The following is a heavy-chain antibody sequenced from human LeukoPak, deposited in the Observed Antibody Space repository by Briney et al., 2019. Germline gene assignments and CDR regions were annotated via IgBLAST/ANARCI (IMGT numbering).Heavy chain of an antibody. J-gene: IGHJ4*02. CDR2: ISSSSSYI. Sequence: GGSLRLSCAAFGFTFSSYSMNWVRQAPGKALEWVSSISSSSSYIYYADSVKGRFTISRDNAKNSLYLQMNSLRAEETAVYYCARDRTVVTADILDYWGQGTLVTVSS. D-gene: IGHD4-23*01. CDR3: ARDRTVVTADILDY. V-gene: IGHV3-21*01. CDR1: GFTFSSYS.